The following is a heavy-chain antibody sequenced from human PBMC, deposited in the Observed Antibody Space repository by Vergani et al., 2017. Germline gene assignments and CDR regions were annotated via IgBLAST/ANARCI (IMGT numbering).Heavy chain of an antibody. CDR2: IYYSGST. CDR3: ARGGITMVRGVIPYYYGMDV. V-gene: IGHV4-30-4*01. J-gene: IGHJ6*02. D-gene: IGHD3-10*01. CDR1: GGSISSGDYY. Sequence: QVQLQESGPGLVKPSQTLSLTCTVSGGSISSGDYYWSWIRQPPGKGLEWIGYIYYSGSTYYNPSLKSRVTISVDTSKNQFSLKLSSVTAADMAVYYCARGGITMVRGVIPYYYGMDVWGQGTTVTVSS.